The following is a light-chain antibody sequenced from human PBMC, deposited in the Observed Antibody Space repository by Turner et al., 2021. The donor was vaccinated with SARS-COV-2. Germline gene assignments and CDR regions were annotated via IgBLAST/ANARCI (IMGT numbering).Light chain of an antibody. V-gene: IGKV1-39*01. J-gene: IGKJ4*01. Sequence: DIQMTQSPSSLSASVGDRVTITCRASQSISRYLNWYQQKRGKAPKLLIYAASSLQSGVPSRFSGSGSGTDFTLTISSLQPEDFATYYCQQSYSTPDTFGGGTKVEIK. CDR2: AAS. CDR3: QQSYSTPDT. CDR1: QSISRY.